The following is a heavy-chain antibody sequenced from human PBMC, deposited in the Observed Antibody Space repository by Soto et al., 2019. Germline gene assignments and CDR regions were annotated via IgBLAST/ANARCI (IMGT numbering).Heavy chain of an antibody. CDR1: GYTFTSYD. J-gene: IGHJ6*03. CDR2: MNTNSGNT. Sequence: ASVKVSCKASGYTFTSYDINWVRQATGQGLEWMGWMNTNSGNTGYAQKFQGRVTMTRDTSMSTANMELSSLRSEDTALYYCAGTTVTASYYYMDVWGKGSTVTVSS. V-gene: IGHV1-8*01. CDR3: AGTTVTASYYYMDV. D-gene: IGHD4-17*01.